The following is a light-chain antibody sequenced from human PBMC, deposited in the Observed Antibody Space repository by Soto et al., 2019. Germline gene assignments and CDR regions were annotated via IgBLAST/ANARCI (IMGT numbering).Light chain of an antibody. CDR3: CSYAGSYNLV. J-gene: IGLJ2*01. CDR2: DVT. V-gene: IGLV2-11*01. Sequence: ALTQPRSVSGSPGQSVTISCTGTNSDIGDSNYVSWYQQHPGKAPKLLIYDVTRRPSGVPDRFSGSKSGNTASLTISGLQAEDEADYFCCSYAGSYNLVFGGGTKVTVL. CDR1: NSDIGDSNY.